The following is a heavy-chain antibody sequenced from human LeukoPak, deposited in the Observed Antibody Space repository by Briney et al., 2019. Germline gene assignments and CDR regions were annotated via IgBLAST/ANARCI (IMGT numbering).Heavy chain of an antibody. Sequence: GGSLRLSCVASGFTFSSYGMHWVRQAPGKGLEWVAVIWYDGTNKYYADSVKGRFTISRDNSKNTLYLQMNSLRAEDTAVYYCARDLTAAGLYYYYYGMDVWGQGTTVTVSS. J-gene: IGHJ6*02. D-gene: IGHD6-13*01. CDR3: ARDLTAAGLYYYYYGMDV. V-gene: IGHV3-33*01. CDR1: GFTFSSYG. CDR2: IWYDGTNK.